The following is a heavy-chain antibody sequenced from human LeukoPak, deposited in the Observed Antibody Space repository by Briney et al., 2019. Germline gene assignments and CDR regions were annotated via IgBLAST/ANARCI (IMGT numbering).Heavy chain of an antibody. Sequence: GRSLRLSCSASGFTFSSYAMYWVRQAPGKGLEYVSAITSNGGSTYYADSVKGRFTISRDNSKNTLYLQMSSLRAEDTAVYYCVGFRATAGLYWGQGTLVTVSS. CDR1: GFTFSSYA. D-gene: IGHD6-13*01. V-gene: IGHV3-64D*06. CDR3: VGFRATAGLY. J-gene: IGHJ4*02. CDR2: ITSNGGST.